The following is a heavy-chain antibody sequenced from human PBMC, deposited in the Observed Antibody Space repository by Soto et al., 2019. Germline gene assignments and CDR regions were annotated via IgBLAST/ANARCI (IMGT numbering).Heavy chain of an antibody. CDR1: GGSFSGYY. Sequence: PXETLSLTCAVYGGSFSGYYWSWIRQPPGKGLEWIGEINHSGSTNYNPSLKSRVTISVDTSKNQFSLKLSSVTAADTAVYYCARVSTGGLDYWGQGTLVTVSS. V-gene: IGHV4-34*01. CDR2: INHSGST. J-gene: IGHJ4*02. D-gene: IGHD3-9*01. CDR3: ARVSTGGLDY.